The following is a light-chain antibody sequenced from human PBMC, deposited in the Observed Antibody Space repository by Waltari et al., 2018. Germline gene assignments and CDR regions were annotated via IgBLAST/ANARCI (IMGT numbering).Light chain of an antibody. V-gene: IGLV2-14*03. CDR1: SSDIGSCNF. CDR2: DVT. J-gene: IGLJ3*02. Sequence: QSALTQPASVSESPGQSITISCTGSSSDIGSCNFVSWYQQHLGKAPKLIIYDVTKRPSGVSDRFSGSKSGNTASLTISGLQTEDEAHYYCSSFTTNTTVMFGGGTKLTVL. CDR3: SSFTTNTTVM.